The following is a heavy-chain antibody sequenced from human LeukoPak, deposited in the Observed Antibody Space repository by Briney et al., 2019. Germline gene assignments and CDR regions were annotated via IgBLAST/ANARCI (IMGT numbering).Heavy chain of an antibody. D-gene: IGHD6-13*01. V-gene: IGHV1-3*01. Sequence: ASVKVSCTASGYTFTSYAMHWVRQAPGQRLEWMGWINAGNGNTKYSQKFQGRVTITRDTSASTAYMELSSLRSEDTAVYYCARDQQFLYYYYGMDVWGQGTTVTVSS. CDR3: ARDQQFLYYYYGMDV. CDR1: GYTFTSYA. J-gene: IGHJ6*02. CDR2: INAGNGNT.